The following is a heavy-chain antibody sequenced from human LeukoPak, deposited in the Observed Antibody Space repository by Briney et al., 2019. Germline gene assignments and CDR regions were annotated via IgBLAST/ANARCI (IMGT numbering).Heavy chain of an antibody. J-gene: IGHJ4*02. CDR2: ISSSGSTI. Sequence: GGSLRLSCAASGFTFSDYYMSWIRQAPGKGLEWVSYISSSGSTIYYADSVKGRFTISRDNAKNTLYLQMNSLRAEDTAVYYCAKDSAKKYDDYWGQGTLVTVPS. V-gene: IGHV3-11*01. CDR3: AKDSAKKYDDY. D-gene: IGHD2/OR15-2a*01. CDR1: GFTFSDYY.